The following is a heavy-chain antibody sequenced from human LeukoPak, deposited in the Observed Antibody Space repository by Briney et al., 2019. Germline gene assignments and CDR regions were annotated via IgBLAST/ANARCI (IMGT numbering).Heavy chain of an antibody. J-gene: IGHJ4*02. CDR1: GFTFNEFG. V-gene: IGHV3-33*01. CDR2: IWYDGSDK. CDR3: ARDRPTGSYYSIDY. Sequence: GGSLRLSCAASGFTFNEFGVHWVRQAPGQGLEWVALIWYDGSDKYYADSVKGRFTISRDNSKNTVYLQMNSLRVEDTALYYCARDRPTGSYYSIDYWGQGTLATVSS. D-gene: IGHD1-26*01.